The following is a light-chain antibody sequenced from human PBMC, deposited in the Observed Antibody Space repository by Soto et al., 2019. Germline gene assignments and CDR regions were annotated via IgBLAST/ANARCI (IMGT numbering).Light chain of an antibody. CDR1: SSDVGYYNY. V-gene: IGLV2-11*01. Sequence: QSALTQPRSVSGSPGQSVTISCTGTSSDVGYYNYVSWYQQYPGKAPKVIIYDVSERPSGVPDRFSGSKSGNTASLTISGLQAEDEADYYCCSYAGSPRYVFGTGTKVTVL. J-gene: IGLJ1*01. CDR3: CSYAGSPRYV. CDR2: DVS.